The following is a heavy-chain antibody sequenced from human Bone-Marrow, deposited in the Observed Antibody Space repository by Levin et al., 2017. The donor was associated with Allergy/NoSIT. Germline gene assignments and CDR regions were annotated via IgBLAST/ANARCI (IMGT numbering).Heavy chain of an antibody. J-gene: IGHJ5*02. D-gene: IGHD6-13*01. CDR1: GGSFSGYY. Sequence: SETLSLTCAVYGGSFSGYYWSWIRQPPGKGLEWIGEINHSGSTNYNPSLKSRVTISVDTSKNQFSLKLSSVTAADTAVYYCARDSSSWYRSRWFDPWGQGTLVTVSS. CDR3: ARDSSSWYRSRWFDP. CDR2: INHSGST. V-gene: IGHV4-34*01.